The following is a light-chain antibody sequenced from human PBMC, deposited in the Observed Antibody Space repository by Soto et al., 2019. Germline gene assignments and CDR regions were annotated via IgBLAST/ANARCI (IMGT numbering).Light chain of an antibody. J-gene: IGLJ1*01. CDR2: EVS. V-gene: IGLV2-14*01. CDR3: SSYRIANTYV. CDR1: SHDVGDYDY. Sequence: QSALTQPASVSGSPGQSITISCTGTSHDVGDYDYVSWYQQHPGKAPKILIYEVSNRPSGVSNRFSGSKSGNTASLTISGLQTEDEADYYCSSYRIANTYVFGTGTKFTVL.